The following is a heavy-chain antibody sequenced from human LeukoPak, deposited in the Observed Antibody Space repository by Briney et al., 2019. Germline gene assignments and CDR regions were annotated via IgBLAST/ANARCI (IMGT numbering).Heavy chain of an antibody. CDR3: ARDAGLIIVGATYGMDV. V-gene: IGHV3-74*01. CDR1: GFTFSSYW. Sequence: GGSLRLSCAASGFTFSSYWMHWVRQAPGKGLVWVSRISSDGSSTSYADSVKGRFTISRDNAKNTLYLQMNSLRAEDTAVYYCARDAGLIIVGATYGMDVWGQGTTVTVSS. D-gene: IGHD1-26*01. J-gene: IGHJ6*02. CDR2: ISSDGSST.